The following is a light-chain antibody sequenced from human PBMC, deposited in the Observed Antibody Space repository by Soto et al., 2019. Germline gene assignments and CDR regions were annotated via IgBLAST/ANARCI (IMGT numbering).Light chain of an antibody. CDR3: QQYYTTPPT. J-gene: IGKJ2*01. V-gene: IGKV4-1*01. CDR1: QSVLYRSDNKNY. Sequence: DIVMTQSPDSLAVSLGERATINCKSSQSVLYRSDNKNYLTWYQQKPGQPPKLLIYWASARESGVPDRFSGSGSGTDFTLPISSLQAEDVAVYYCQQYYTTPPTFGQGTKLEIK. CDR2: WAS.